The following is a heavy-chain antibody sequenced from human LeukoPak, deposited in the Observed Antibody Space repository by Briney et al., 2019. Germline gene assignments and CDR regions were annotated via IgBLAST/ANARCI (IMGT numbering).Heavy chain of an antibody. CDR2: VDPEDGET. CDR1: GYTFTSYY. CDR3: AFSPSPRHGVRHY. Sequence: ATVKISCKASGYTFTSYYMHWVQQAPGKGLEWVGRVDPEDGETIYAENFQGRVTITADMSTDTAYMELSSLRSEDTAVYYCAFSPSPRHGVRHYWGQRTLVTVSS. D-gene: IGHD2/OR15-2a*01. J-gene: IGHJ4*02. V-gene: IGHV1-69-2*01.